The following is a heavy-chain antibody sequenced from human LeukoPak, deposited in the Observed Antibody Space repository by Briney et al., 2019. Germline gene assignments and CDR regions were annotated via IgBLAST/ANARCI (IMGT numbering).Heavy chain of an antibody. CDR1: GFTFSSCG. Sequence: GGSLRLSCAASGFTFSSCGMTWVRQAPGKGLEWVSSISGSDDGTYYADSVKGRFTISRDNSKNTLYLQMNSLRAEDTAVYYCARDSGLWSSEYYFDYWGQGTLVAVSS. CDR2: ISGSDDGT. CDR3: ARDSGLWSSEYYFDY. V-gene: IGHV3-23*01. D-gene: IGHD2-15*01. J-gene: IGHJ4*02.